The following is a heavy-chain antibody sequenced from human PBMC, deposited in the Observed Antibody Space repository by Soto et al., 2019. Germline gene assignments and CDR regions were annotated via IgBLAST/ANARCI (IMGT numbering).Heavy chain of an antibody. V-gene: IGHV3-23*01. CDR3: ARDQKMASY. CDR1: GFPFNNYG. J-gene: IGHJ4*01. CDR2: ISGSGSNT. Sequence: QAGGSLRLSCEASGFPFNNYGMSWVRQAPGSGLEWISSISGSGSNTYYADSVKGRFTISRDNSRNTLYLQMNSLRTEDTAVYYCARDQKMASYWGQGTLVTVSS.